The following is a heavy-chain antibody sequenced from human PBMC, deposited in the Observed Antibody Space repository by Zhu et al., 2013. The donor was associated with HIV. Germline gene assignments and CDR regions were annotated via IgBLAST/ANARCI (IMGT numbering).Heavy chain of an antibody. CDR2: INPSGGST. V-gene: IGHV1-46*01. Sequence: QVQLVQSGTEVKKPGASVKVSCKASGYTFTSYYMHWVRQAPGQGLEWMGIINPSGGSTSYAQKFQGRVTMTRDTSTSTVYMELSSLRSEDTAVYYXAVLYSYYDSSGSASFDYWGQGTLVTVSS. CDR3: AVLYSYYDSSGSASFDY. CDR1: GYTFTSYY. D-gene: IGHD3-22*01. J-gene: IGHJ4*02.